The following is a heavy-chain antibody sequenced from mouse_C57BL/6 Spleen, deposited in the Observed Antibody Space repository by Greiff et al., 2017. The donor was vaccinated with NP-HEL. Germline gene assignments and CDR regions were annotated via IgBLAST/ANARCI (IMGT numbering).Heavy chain of an antibody. CDR1: GYTFTSYW. CDR2: IYPGNSDT. J-gene: IGHJ1*03. CDR3: TRGDLLRGYFDV. Sequence: EVQLQQSGTVLARPGASVKMSCKTSGYTFTSYWMHWVKQRPGQGLEWIGAIYPGNSDTSYNQKFKGKAKLTAVTSASTAYMELSSLTNEDSAVYYCTRGDLLRGYFDVWGTGTTVTVSS. D-gene: IGHD1-1*01. V-gene: IGHV1-5*01.